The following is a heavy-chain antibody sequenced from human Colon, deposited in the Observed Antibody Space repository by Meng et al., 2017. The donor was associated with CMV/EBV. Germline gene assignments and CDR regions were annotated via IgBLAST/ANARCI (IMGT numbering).Heavy chain of an antibody. V-gene: IGHV1-2*02. D-gene: IGHD3-10*01. J-gene: IGHJ6*02. Sequence: ASVKVSCKASGYTFTGYYMHWVRQAPGQGLEWMGWINPNSGGTNYAQKFQGRVTMTRDTSISTAYMELSRLRSDDTAVYYCARENYYGSGSYYYYGMDVWGQGTTVTVS. CDR1: GYTFTGYY. CDR2: INPNSGGT. CDR3: ARENYYGSGSYYYYGMDV.